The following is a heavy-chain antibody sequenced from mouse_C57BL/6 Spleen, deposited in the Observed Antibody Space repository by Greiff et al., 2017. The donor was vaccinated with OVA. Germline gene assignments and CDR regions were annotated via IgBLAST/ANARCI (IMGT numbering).Heavy chain of an antibody. Sequence: DVKLQESGPCLVKPSQSLSLTCSVTGYSITSGYYWNWLRQFPGNKLEWMGYISYDGSNNYNPSLKNRISITRDTSKNQFFLKLNSVTAEDTATYYCARDSTTAKLDDWGEGTTHTVSS. CDR3: ARDSTTAKLDD. CDR2: ISYDGSN. D-gene: IGHD1-2*01. CDR1: GYSITSGYY. V-gene: IGHV3-6*01. J-gene: IGHJ2*01.